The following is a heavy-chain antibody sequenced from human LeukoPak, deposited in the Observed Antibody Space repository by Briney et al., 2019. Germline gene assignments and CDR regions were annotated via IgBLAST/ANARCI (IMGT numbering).Heavy chain of an antibody. Sequence: GGSLRPSCVDSGFTFSNYAMSWVRQAPGAGLEWVSSITGTGTSAFYADSVKGRFTISRDNSKNTLYLQMNSLRGEDTAVYFCAKTPRILGVVSATVNFDSWGQGTLVTVSS. D-gene: IGHD2-15*01. CDR2: ITGTGTSA. J-gene: IGHJ4*02. V-gene: IGHV3-23*01. CDR3: AKTPRILGVVSATVNFDS. CDR1: GFTFSNYA.